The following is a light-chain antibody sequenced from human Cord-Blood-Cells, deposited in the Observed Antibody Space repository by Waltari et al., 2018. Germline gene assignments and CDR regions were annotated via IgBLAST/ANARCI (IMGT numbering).Light chain of an antibody. CDR1: SSNLGSNT. J-gene: IGLJ3*02. V-gene: IGLV1-44*01. CDR3: AAWDDSLNGWV. CDR2: SNN. Sequence: QSVLTQPPSASGTPGQRVTISFSGSSSNLGSNTVNWYQQLPGTAPKLLLYSNNQRPSGVPDRFSGSKSGTSASLAISGLQSEDEADYYCAAWDDSLNGWVFGGGTKLTVL.